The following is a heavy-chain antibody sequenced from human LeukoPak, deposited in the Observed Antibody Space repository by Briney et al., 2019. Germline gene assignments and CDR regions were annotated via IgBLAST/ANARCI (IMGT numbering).Heavy chain of an antibody. Sequence: GGSLRLSCATSGFTFSRYAMHWVRQAPGKGLEWVALISYDANIGSNKYYADSVKGRFTIFRDNSKNTLYLQMNSLRAEDTAVYYCARVGYDFWSGYYTGYYFDYWGQGTLVTVSS. CDR1: GFTFSRYA. CDR3: ARVGYDFWSGYYTGYYFDY. CDR2: ISYDANIGSNK. V-gene: IGHV3-30-3*01. D-gene: IGHD3-3*01. J-gene: IGHJ4*02.